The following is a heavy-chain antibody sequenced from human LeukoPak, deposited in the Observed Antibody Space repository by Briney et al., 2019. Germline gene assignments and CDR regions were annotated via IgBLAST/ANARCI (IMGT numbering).Heavy chain of an antibody. CDR2: IYNDGSST. CDR1: GFTFSSYW. V-gene: IGHV3-74*01. Sequence: PGGSLRPSCAASGFTFSSYWMHWVRQAPGKGLVWVSRIYNDGSSTSYADSVKGRFTISRDNAKSTLYLQMNSLRAEDTAVYYCARVRVGSGSSHAADAFDIWGQGTMVTVSS. CDR3: ARVRVGSGSSHAADAFDI. D-gene: IGHD1-26*01. J-gene: IGHJ3*02.